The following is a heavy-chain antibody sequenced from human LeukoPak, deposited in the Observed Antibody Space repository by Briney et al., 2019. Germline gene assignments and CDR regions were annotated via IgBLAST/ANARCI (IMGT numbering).Heavy chain of an antibody. D-gene: IGHD3-3*01. CDR1: GFTFSSYA. CDR2: ISGSGGST. J-gene: IGHJ4*02. V-gene: IGHV3-23*01. CDR3: ASGLFRGTIPDY. Sequence: GGSLRLSCAASGFTFSSYAMSWVRQAPGKGLEWGSAISGSGGSTYYADSVKGRFTISRDNSKNTLYLQMNSLRAEDTAVYYCASGLFRGTIPDYWGQGTLVTVSS.